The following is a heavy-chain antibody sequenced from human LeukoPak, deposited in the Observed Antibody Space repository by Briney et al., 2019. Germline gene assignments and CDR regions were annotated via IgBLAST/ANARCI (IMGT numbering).Heavy chain of an antibody. CDR3: ARDQGYCSGGSCYPLDY. CDR2: IIPIFGTA. J-gene: IGHJ4*02. CDR1: GGTFSSYA. V-gene: IGHV1-69*01. Sequence: ASVKVSCKASGGTFSSYAISWVRQAPGQELEWMGGIIPIFGTANYAQKFQGRVTITADESTSTAYMELSSLRSEDTAVYYCARDQGYCSGGSCYPLDYWGQGTLVTVSS. D-gene: IGHD2-15*01.